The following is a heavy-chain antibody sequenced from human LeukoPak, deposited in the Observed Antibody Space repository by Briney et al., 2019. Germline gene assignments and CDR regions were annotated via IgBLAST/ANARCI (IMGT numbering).Heavy chain of an antibody. Sequence: ASVKVSCKASGYTFTSHDINWVRQATEQGLEWMGWMNPNSGNTGYAQKFQGRVTMTRDTSISTAYMELSRLRSDDTAVYYCARENRAFDIWGQGTMVTVSS. V-gene: IGHV1-8*01. CDR3: ARENRAFDI. CDR1: GYTFTSHD. CDR2: MNPNSGNT. J-gene: IGHJ3*02.